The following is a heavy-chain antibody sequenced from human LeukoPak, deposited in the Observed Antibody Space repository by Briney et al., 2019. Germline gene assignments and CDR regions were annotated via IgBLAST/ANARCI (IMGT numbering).Heavy chain of an antibody. CDR3: ARVAIVGASWFDP. Sequence: ASVTVSCKASGYTFTSYDINWVRQATGQGLEWMGWMNPNSGNTGYAQKFQGRVTMTRNTSISTAYMELSSLRSEDTAVYYCARVAIVGASWFDPWGQGTLVTVSS. CDR2: MNPNSGNT. D-gene: IGHD1-26*01. J-gene: IGHJ5*02. V-gene: IGHV1-8*01. CDR1: GYTFTSYD.